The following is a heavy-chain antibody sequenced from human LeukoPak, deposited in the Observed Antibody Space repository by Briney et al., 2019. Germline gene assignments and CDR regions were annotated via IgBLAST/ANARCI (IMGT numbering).Heavy chain of an antibody. CDR3: AAPAGAANWLDP. CDR1: GITFSRYG. D-gene: IGHD1-26*01. CDR2: IWYDGSKT. Sequence: GGSLRLSCVATGITFSRYGMHWVRQGPGKGLEWVAFIWYDGSKTYYGDSVKGRFTISRDNSKNTVYLQMSTLRADDTAVYYCAAPAGAANWLDPWGQGTLVTVSS. J-gene: IGHJ5*02. V-gene: IGHV3-30*02.